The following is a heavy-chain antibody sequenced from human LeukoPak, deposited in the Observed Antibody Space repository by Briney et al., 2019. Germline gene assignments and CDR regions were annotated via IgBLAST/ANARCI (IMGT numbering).Heavy chain of an antibody. D-gene: IGHD3-3*01. CDR2: INPNSGGT. CDR1: GYTFTGYY. J-gene: IGHJ6*02. Sequence: ASVKVSCKASGYTFTGYYMHWVRQAPGQGLEWMRWINPNSGGTNYAQKFQGRVTMTRDTSISTAYMELSRLRSDDTAVYYCARVRADFWSGPYYYGMDVWGQGTTVTVSS. V-gene: IGHV1-2*02. CDR3: ARVRADFWSGPYYYGMDV.